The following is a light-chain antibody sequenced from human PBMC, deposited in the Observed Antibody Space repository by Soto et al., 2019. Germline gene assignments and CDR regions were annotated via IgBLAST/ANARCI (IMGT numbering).Light chain of an antibody. CDR1: QSVSSSY. V-gene: IGKV3-20*01. Sequence: EIVLTQSPGTLSLSPGERATLSCRASQSVSSSYLAWYQQKPGQAPRLLIYGASSRATGIRDRFIGSGSGTDFTLTISRLELEDFAVYYWQQYGSSYTFGQGTELEIK. J-gene: IGKJ2*01. CDR2: GAS. CDR3: QQYGSSYT.